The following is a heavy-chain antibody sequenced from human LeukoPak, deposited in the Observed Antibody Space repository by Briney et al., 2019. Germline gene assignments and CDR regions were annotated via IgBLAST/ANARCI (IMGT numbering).Heavy chain of an antibody. CDR3: ARALIVGAAGLDY. J-gene: IGHJ4*02. CDR2: IYHTGST. V-gene: IGHV4-30-2*01. D-gene: IGHD1-26*01. Sequence: PSETLSLTCTVSDGSISGGFYYWSWIRQPPGKGLEWIGYIYHTGSTYYNPSLKSRVTMSIDKSKNQFSLKLSSVTAADTAVYYCARALIVGAAGLDYWGQGTLVTVSS. CDR1: DGSISGGFYY.